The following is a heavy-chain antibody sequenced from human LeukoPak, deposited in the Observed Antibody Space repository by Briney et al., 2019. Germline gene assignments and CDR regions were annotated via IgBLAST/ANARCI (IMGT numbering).Heavy chain of an antibody. Sequence: GGSLRLSCAASGFTFSSYSMNWVRQAPGKGLEWVSSISSSSSYIYYADSVKGRFTISRDNSKNTLYLQMNSLRAEDTAVYYCAKAWGGTEDYFDYWGQGTLVTVSS. CDR2: ISSSSSYI. CDR1: GFTFSSYS. D-gene: IGHD3-16*01. CDR3: AKAWGGTEDYFDY. J-gene: IGHJ4*02. V-gene: IGHV3-21*04.